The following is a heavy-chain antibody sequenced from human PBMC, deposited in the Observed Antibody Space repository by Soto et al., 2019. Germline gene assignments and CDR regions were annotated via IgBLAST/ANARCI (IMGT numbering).Heavy chain of an antibody. CDR2: IWYDGSNK. D-gene: IGHD3-22*01. CDR3: AREWGYDSSGYYLDY. J-gene: IGHJ4*02. V-gene: IGHV3-33*01. CDR1: GFTFSSYG. Sequence: QVQLVESGGGVVQPGRSLRLSCAASGFTFSSYGMHWVRQAPGKGLEWVAVIWYDGSNKYYADSVKGRFTISRDNSKNTLYLQMNSLRADDTAVYYCAREWGYDSSGYYLDYWGQGTLVTVSS.